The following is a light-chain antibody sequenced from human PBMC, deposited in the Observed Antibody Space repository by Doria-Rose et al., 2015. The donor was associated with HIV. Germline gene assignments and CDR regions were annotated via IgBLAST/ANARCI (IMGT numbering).Light chain of an antibody. Sequence: TQSPGTLSLSPRERATLSCRASQSFSSTYLAWYQQKPGQAPSILIYDGSTRATGIPDRFSACGSETDFTLTINRLEPEDFALYYCHQYGTSWTFGQGTKVE. J-gene: IGKJ1*01. V-gene: IGKV3-20*01. CDR1: QSFSSTY. CDR3: HQYGTSWT. CDR2: DGS.